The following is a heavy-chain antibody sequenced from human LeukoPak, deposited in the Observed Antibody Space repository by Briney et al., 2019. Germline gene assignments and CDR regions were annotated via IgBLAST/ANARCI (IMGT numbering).Heavy chain of an antibody. V-gene: IGHV4-38-2*01. CDR2: IYHTGTT. CDR1: GYSISSGYY. Sequence: SETLSLTCAVSGYSISSGYYWGWIRQPPGKGLEWIGSIYHTGTTHYNTSLRTRVTISVDTSKNQFSLKLTSVTAADTAVYYCARVLAGSGNYDYRGQGTLVTVSS. D-gene: IGHD3-10*01. CDR3: ARVLAGSGNYDY. J-gene: IGHJ4*02.